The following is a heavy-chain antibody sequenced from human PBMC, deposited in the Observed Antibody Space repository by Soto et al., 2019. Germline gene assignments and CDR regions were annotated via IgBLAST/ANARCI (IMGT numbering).Heavy chain of an antibody. V-gene: IGHV1-2*04. Sequence: QVQLVQSGAEVKKLGASVKVSCKASGYTFTAYYIHWVRQAPGQGLEWVGWINPNSGDTNYAKRFQGWVIMTGDTSVSTAYRDLTRLRSDDTAVYYWARGGYTYGYGLDYWGQGTLVTVSS. CDR3: ARGGYTYGYGLDY. CDR1: GYTFTAYY. J-gene: IGHJ4*02. D-gene: IGHD5-18*01. CDR2: INPNSGDT.